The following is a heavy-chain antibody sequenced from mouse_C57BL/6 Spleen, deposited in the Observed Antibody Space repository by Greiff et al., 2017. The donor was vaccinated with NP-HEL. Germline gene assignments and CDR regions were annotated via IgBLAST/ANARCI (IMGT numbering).Heavy chain of an antibody. CDR1: GYAFSSYW. D-gene: IGHD1-1*01. CDR2: IYPGDGDT. Sequence: QVQLKESGAELVKPGASVKISCKASGYAFSSYWMNWVKQRPGKGLEWIGQIYPGDGDTNYNGKFKGKATLTADKSSSTAYMQLSSLTSEDSAVYFCAYGSSYGYFDVWGTGTTVTVSS. CDR3: AYGSSYGYFDV. V-gene: IGHV1-80*01. J-gene: IGHJ1*03.